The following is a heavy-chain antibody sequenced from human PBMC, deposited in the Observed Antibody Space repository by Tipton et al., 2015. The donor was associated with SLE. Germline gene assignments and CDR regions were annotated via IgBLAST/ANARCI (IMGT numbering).Heavy chain of an antibody. V-gene: IGHV4-31*03. Sequence: TLSLTCTVSGASISIGGSFLGWIRQHPGKGLEWLGTSTDYNPSLKSRVTISGDTSKNQFSLKLSSVTAADTAVYYCARLSTVTTPNAFDIWGQGTMVTVSS. CDR1: GASISIGGSF. D-gene: IGHD4-17*01. CDR2: ST. J-gene: IGHJ3*02. CDR3: ARLSTVTTPNAFDI.